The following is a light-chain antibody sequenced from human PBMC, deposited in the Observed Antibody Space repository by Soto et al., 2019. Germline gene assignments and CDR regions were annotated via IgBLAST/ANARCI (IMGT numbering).Light chain of an antibody. V-gene: IGKV3-15*01. CDR3: QQSET. CDR2: GAS. J-gene: IGKJ1*01. Sequence: EIVMTQSPATLSVSPGERATLSCRASQSVSSNLAWYQQKPGQAPRLLIYGASTRATGIPARFSGSGSGTEFTLTISSLQFEDLAIYYSQQSETFGQRTKVDIK. CDR1: QSVSSN.